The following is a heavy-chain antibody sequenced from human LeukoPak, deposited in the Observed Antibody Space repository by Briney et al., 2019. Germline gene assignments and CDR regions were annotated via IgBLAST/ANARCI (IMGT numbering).Heavy chain of an antibody. V-gene: IGHV1-2*02. Sequence: ASVKVSCKASGYTFTSYGISWVRQAPGQGLEWMGWINPNSGGTNYAQKFQGRVTMTRDTSISTAYMELSRLRSDDTAVYYCARVRGNYYGSGSYYYFDYWGQGTLVTVSS. CDR2: INPNSGGT. D-gene: IGHD3-10*01. CDR1: GYTFTSYG. J-gene: IGHJ4*02. CDR3: ARVRGNYYGSGSYYYFDY.